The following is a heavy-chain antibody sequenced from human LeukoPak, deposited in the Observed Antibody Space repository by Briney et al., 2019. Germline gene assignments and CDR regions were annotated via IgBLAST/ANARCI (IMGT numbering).Heavy chain of an antibody. D-gene: IGHD6-13*01. V-gene: IGHV3-23*01. Sequence: GGSLRLSCAASGFTFSSYAMSWVRQAPGKGLEWASAISGSGGSTYYADSVKGRFTISRDNSKNTLYLQMNSLRAEDTAVYYCAKFPGIAAAGKETFDYWGQGTLVTVSS. CDR3: AKFPGIAAAGKETFDY. J-gene: IGHJ4*02. CDR1: GFTFSSYA. CDR2: ISGSGGST.